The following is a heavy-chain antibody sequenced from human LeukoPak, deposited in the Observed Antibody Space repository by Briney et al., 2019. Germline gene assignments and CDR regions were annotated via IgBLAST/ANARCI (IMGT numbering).Heavy chain of an antibody. D-gene: IGHD3-3*01. J-gene: IGHJ6*03. CDR2: IIPIFGTA. CDR1: GGTFSSYA. V-gene: IGHV1-69*13. Sequence: SVKVSCKASGGTFSSYAISWARQAPVQGLEWMGGIIPIFGTANYAQKFQGRVTITADESPRTPYMELSSLRSEDTAVYYCARDLSTIFGVVNQYYYMDVWGKGTTVTVSS. CDR3: ARDLSTIFGVVNQYYYMDV.